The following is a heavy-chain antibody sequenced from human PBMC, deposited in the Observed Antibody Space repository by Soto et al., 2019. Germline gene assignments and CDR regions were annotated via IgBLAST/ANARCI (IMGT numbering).Heavy chain of an antibody. D-gene: IGHD2-15*01. V-gene: IGHV3-48*01. J-gene: IGHJ4*02. CDR1: GFTFSSYS. CDR2: ISSSSSTI. Sequence: EVQLVESGGGLVQPGGSLRLSCAASGFTFSSYSMNWVRQAPGKGLEWVSYISSSSSTIYYADSVKGRFTISRDNAKNSLYLQMNSLSAEDTAVHYCARERKRPPEGHCRGGSCYPTPIDYWGQGTLVTVSS. CDR3: ARERKRPPEGHCRGGSCYPTPIDY.